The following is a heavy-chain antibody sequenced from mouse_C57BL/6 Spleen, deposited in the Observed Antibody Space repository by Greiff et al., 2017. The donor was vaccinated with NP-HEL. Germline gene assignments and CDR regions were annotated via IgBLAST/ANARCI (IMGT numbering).Heavy chain of an antibody. CDR3: ASPWEAWFAY. J-gene: IGHJ3*01. Sequence: VQLQQSGPGLVKPSQSLSLTCSVTGYSITSGYYWNWIRQFPGNKLEWMGYISYDGSNNYNPSLKNRISITRDASKNQFFLKLNSVTTEDTATYYCASPWEAWFAYWGQGTLVTVSA. CDR1: GYSITSGYY. D-gene: IGHD4-1*01. CDR2: ISYDGSN. V-gene: IGHV3-6*01.